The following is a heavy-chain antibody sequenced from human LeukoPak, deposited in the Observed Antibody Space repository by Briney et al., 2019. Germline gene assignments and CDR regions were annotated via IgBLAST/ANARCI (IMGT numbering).Heavy chain of an antibody. V-gene: IGHV4-34*01. D-gene: IGHD6-13*01. CDR2: INHSGST. CDR3: ARAVGLLSSSKKNWFDP. CDR1: GGSFSGYY. J-gene: IGHJ5*02. Sequence: SETLSLTCAVYGGSFSGYYWSWIRQPPGKGLEWIGEINHSGSTNYNPSLKSRVTISVDTSKSQFSLKLSSVTAADTAVYYCARAVGLLSSSKKNWFDPWGQGTLATVSS.